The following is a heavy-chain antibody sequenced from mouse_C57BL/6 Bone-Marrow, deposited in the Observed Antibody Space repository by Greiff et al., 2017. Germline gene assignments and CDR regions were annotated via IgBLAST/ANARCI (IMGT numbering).Heavy chain of an antibody. CDR2: INSDGGST. CDR1: EYEFPSHD. J-gene: IGHJ1*03. V-gene: IGHV5-2*01. CDR3: ARRTGDWYFDV. D-gene: IGHD4-1*01. Sequence: EVQRVESGGGLVQPGESLKLSCESNEYEFPSHDMSWVRKTPEKRLELVAAINSDGGSTYYPDTMERRFIISRDNTKKPLYLQMSSLRSEDTDVYYCARRTGDWYFDVWGTGTTVTVSS.